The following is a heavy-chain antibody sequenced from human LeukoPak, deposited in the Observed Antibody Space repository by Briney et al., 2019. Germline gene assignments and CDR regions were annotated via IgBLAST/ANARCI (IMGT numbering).Heavy chain of an antibody. CDR1: GFTFSNYW. CDR2: IKQDGSDK. D-gene: IGHD2-21*01. J-gene: IGHJ4*02. V-gene: IGHV3-7*01. CDR3: ARGAYCGGDCPLPNSLY. Sequence: GGSLRLSCAASGFTFSNYWMSWVRQAPGKGLEWVANIKQDGSDKYYVDSVKGRFTISRDNARNSLYLQMDSLRADDTAVYYCARGAYCGGDCPLPNSLYWGRGTLVTVSS.